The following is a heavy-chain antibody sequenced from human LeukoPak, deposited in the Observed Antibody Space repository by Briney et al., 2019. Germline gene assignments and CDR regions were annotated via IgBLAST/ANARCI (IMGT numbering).Heavy chain of an antibody. Sequence: SETLSLTCAVYGGSFSGYYWSWIRQPPGKGLEWIGEINHSGSTNYNPSLKSRVTISVDTSKNQFSLKLSSVTAADTAVYYCARCNLKGAFDIWGQGTMVTVSS. J-gene: IGHJ3*02. V-gene: IGHV4-34*01. CDR3: ARCNLKGAFDI. CDR2: INHSGST. CDR1: GGSFSGYY.